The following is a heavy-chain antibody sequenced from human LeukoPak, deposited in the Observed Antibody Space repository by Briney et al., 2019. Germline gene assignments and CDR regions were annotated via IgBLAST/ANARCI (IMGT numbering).Heavy chain of an antibody. Sequence: SETLSLTCTVSGGSISSSSYYWGWIRQPPGKGLEWIGSIFYSGYTHYNPSLKSRVTMSVDSSKTQFSLKLSSVTAADTAVYYCARHGGAGGNSGSPLLPFDYWGQGTLVTVSS. CDR1: GGSISSSSYY. CDR2: IFYSGYT. V-gene: IGHV4-39*01. J-gene: IGHJ4*02. D-gene: IGHD4-23*01. CDR3: ARHGGAGGNSGSPLLPFDY.